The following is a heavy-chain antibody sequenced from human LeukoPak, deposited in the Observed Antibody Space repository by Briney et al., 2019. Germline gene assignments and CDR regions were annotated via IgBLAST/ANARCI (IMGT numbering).Heavy chain of an antibody. D-gene: IGHD3-3*02. Sequence: GESLKISCKGSGYSFTNYWIGWVRQMPGKGLEWMGIIYPGDSDTRYSPSFQGQVTISADRSISTAYLQWSSLQASDTAMYYCARHGSIRLEKNYFDYWGQGTLVTVSS. CDR2: IYPGDSDT. V-gene: IGHV5-51*01. J-gene: IGHJ4*02. CDR1: GYSFTNYW. CDR3: ARHGSIRLEKNYFDY.